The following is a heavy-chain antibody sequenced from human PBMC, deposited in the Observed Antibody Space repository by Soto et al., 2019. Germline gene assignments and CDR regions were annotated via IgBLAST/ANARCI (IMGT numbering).Heavy chain of an antibody. Sequence: GGSLRLSCAASGFTVSSNYMSWVRQAPGKGLEWVSVIYSGGSTYYADSVKGRFTISRDNSKNTLYLQMNSLRAEDTAVYYCARTPVDIVATDTYYFDCWGQGTLVTVSS. CDR1: GFTVSSNY. V-gene: IGHV3-66*01. CDR3: ARTPVDIVATDTYYFDC. J-gene: IGHJ4*02. D-gene: IGHD5-12*01. CDR2: IYSGGST.